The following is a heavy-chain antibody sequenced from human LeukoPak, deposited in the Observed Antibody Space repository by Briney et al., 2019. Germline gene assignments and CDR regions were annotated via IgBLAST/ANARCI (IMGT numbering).Heavy chain of an antibody. J-gene: IGHJ5*02. Sequence: GASVKVSCKASGYTFTSYDINWVRQATGQGLEWMGWMNPNSGNTGYAQKFQGRVTMTRNTSISTAYMELSSLRSEDTAVYYCARVYSSGWYFWFDPWGQGTLVTVSS. D-gene: IGHD6-19*01. CDR1: GYTFTSYD. CDR2: MNPNSGNT. V-gene: IGHV1-8*01. CDR3: ARVYSSGWYFWFDP.